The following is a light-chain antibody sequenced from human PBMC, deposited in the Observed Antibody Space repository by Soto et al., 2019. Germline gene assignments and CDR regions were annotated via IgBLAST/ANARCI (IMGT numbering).Light chain of an antibody. Sequence: QSALTQPPSASGSPGQSVTISCTGTSSDIGAYIYVSWYQQHPGKAPKLMISEVSRRPSGVPERFSGPKSGNTASLTVSGLQADDEAHYYCCSYAGSNNLVYGTGTKVTVL. J-gene: IGLJ1*01. CDR1: SSDIGAYIY. CDR2: EVS. V-gene: IGLV2-8*01. CDR3: CSYAGSNNLV.